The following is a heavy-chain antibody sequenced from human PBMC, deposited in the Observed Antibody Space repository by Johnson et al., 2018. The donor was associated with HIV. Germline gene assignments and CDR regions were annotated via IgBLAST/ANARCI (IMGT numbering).Heavy chain of an antibody. CDR2: ISRGGSSASVI. Sequence: QVQLVESGGGLVKPGGSLRLSCAASGFSFSDYFVSWIRQAPGKGLEWVSYISRGGSSASVIYYADSVKGRFTIPRENAKNSVYLQMNSLRSDDTAVYECAVDIESGWSDAFDLWGQGTMVTVSS. D-gene: IGHD6-19*01. V-gene: IGHV3-11*04. J-gene: IGHJ3*01. CDR1: GFSFSDYF. CDR3: AVDIESGWSDAFDL.